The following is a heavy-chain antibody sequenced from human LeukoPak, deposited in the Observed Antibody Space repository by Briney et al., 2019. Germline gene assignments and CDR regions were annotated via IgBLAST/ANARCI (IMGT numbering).Heavy chain of an antibody. J-gene: IGHJ5*02. V-gene: IGHV4-38-2*02. CDR3: ARVYSSGRFDP. Sequence: SETLSLTCTVSGYSISSGYYWGWIRQPPGKGLEWIGSIYHSGSTYYNPSLKSRVTISVDTSKNQFSLKLSSVTAADTAVYYCARVYSSGRFDPWGQGTLVTVSS. D-gene: IGHD6-19*01. CDR1: GYSISSGYY. CDR2: IYHSGST.